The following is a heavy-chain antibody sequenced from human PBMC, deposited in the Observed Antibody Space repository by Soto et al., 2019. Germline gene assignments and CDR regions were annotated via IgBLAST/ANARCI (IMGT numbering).Heavy chain of an antibody. CDR1: GYTFTSYG. CDR3: ARSRCYYDSGSYFWFAY. D-gene: IGHD3-10*01. Sequence: ASVKVSCKASGYTFTSYGISWVRQAPGQGLEWMGWINAGNGNTKYSQKFQGRVTITRDTSASTAYMELSSLRSEDTAVYYCARSRCYYDSGSYFWFAYWGQGSLVTVSA. V-gene: IGHV1-3*01. J-gene: IGHJ4*02. CDR2: INAGNGNT.